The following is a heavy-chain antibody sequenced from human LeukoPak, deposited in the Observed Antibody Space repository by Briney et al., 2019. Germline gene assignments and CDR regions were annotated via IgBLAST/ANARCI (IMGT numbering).Heavy chain of an antibody. CDR3: AAAMQYCSSTSCYTSDY. V-gene: IGHV1-58*02. Sequence: SVKVSCKASGFTFTSSAMQWVRQARGQRLEWIGWIVVGSGNTNYAQKFQERVTITRDMSTSTAYMELSSLRSEDTAVCYCAAAMQYCSSTSCYTSDYWGQGTLVTVSS. CDR1: GFTFTSSA. J-gene: IGHJ4*02. D-gene: IGHD2-2*02. CDR2: IVVGSGNT.